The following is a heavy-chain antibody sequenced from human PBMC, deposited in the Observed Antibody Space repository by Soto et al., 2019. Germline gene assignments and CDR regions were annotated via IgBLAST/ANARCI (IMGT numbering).Heavy chain of an antibody. D-gene: IGHD6-19*01. CDR1: GFTFSSYG. CDR3: AKEGLGVAHRYYFDY. V-gene: IGHV3-30*18. CDR2: ISYDGSNK. J-gene: IGHJ4*02. Sequence: PGGSLRLSCAASGFTFSSYGMHWVRQAPGKGLEWVAVISYDGSNKYYADSVKGRFTISRDNSKNTLYLQMNSLRAEDTAVYYCAKEGLGVAHRYYFDYWGQGTLVTVSS.